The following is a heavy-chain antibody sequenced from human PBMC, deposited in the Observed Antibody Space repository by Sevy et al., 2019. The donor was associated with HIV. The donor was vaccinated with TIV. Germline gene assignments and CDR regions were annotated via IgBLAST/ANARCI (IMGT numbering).Heavy chain of an antibody. CDR2: ISYDGSNK. V-gene: IGHV3-30-3*01. CDR3: ASQRESLARIGESGYYYYGMDV. Sequence: GSSLRLSCAASGFTFSSYAMHWVRQAPGKGLEWVAVISYDGSNKYYADSVKGRFTISRDNSKNTLYLQMNSLRAEDTAVYYCASQRESLARIGESGYYYYGMDVWGQGTTVTVSS. CDR1: GFTFSSYA. J-gene: IGHJ6*02. D-gene: IGHD1-26*01.